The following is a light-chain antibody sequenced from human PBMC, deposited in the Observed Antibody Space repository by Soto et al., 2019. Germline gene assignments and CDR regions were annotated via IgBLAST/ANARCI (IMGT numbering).Light chain of an antibody. CDR1: SSDVGAYNY. V-gene: IGLV2-11*01. CDR3: SSYAGSYSWL. Sequence: QSALTQPGSVSGSPGQSVTISCTGTSSDVGAYNYVSWFQQHPGKAPKLMISEVSKRPSGVSDRFSGSKSGNTASLTISGLQAQDGSDYYCSSYAGSYSWLFGGGTKVTVL. CDR2: EVS. J-gene: IGLJ3*02.